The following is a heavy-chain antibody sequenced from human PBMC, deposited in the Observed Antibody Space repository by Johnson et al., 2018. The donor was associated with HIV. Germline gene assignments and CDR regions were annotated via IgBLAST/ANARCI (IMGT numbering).Heavy chain of an antibody. CDR1: GFTFSSYW. V-gene: IGHV3-7*01. D-gene: IGHD3-3*01. J-gene: IGHJ3*02. Sequence: VQLVESGGGLVQPGGSLRLSCAASGFTFSSYWMSWVRQAPGKGLEWVANIKQDGSEKYYVDSVKGRFTISRDNSKNTIYLQMNSLRVEDTAVYYCAKPYYDFWSGYYEYNAFDIWGQGTLVTVSS. CDR2: IKQDGSEK. CDR3: AKPYYDFWSGYYEYNAFDI.